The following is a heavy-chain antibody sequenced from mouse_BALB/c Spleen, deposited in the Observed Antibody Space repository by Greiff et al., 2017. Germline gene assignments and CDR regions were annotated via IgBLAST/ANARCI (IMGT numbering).Heavy chain of an antibody. CDR1: GFSLTGYG. CDR2: IWGDGST. CDR3: ARVYYDDDEGAWFAY. Sequence: VKVVESGPGLVAPSQSLSITCTVSGFSLTGYGVNWVRQPPGKGLEWLGMIWGDGSTDYNSALKSRLSISKDNSKSQVFLKMNSLQTDDTARYYCARVYYDDDEGAWFAYWGQGTLVTVSA. D-gene: IGHD2-4*01. V-gene: IGHV2-6-7*01. J-gene: IGHJ3*01.